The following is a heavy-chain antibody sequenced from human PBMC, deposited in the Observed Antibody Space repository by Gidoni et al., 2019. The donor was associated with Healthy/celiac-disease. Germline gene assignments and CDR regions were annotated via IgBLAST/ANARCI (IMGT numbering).Heavy chain of an antibody. CDR1: GFTFSSYG. CDR2: IWYDGSNK. J-gene: IGHJ4*02. V-gene: IGHV3-33*01. CDR3: ARGLIAADVDY. D-gene: IGHD6-25*01. Sequence: QVQLVASGGGVVQPGRSLRLSCAASGFTFSSYGMHWVRQAPGKGLEWVAVIWYDGSNKYYADSVKGRFTISRDNSKNTLYLQMNSLRAEDTAVYYCARGLIAADVDYWGQGTLVTVSS.